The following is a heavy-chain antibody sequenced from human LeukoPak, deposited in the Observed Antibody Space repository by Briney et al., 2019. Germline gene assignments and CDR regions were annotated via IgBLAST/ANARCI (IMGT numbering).Heavy chain of an antibody. J-gene: IGHJ4*02. D-gene: IGHD3-10*01. Sequence: SETLSLTCTVSGGSISSGSCYWSWIRQHPGKGLEWIGYIYYSGSTYYNPSLKSRVTISVETSKSQFSLKLNSVTAADTAMYYCARVTMIRGVLFDYWGQGTLVTVSS. CDR2: IYYSGST. CDR3: ARVTMIRGVLFDY. CDR1: GGSISSGSCY. V-gene: IGHV4-31*03.